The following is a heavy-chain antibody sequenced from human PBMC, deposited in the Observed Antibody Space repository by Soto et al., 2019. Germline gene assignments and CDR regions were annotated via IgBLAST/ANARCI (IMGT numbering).Heavy chain of an antibody. CDR3: ASWLTQEPFDV. D-gene: IGHD3-9*01. Sequence: QVQLQESGPGLLKPSETLSLTCPVSGASLSSYYWSWIRQPPGKGLAWLGYIYYSGSINYNPSLKSRASMSGDTSKNQFPLALTSATAADTAVYYCASWLTQEPFDVWGQGTIVTVSS. CDR1: GASLSSYY. V-gene: IGHV4-59*01. J-gene: IGHJ3*01. CDR2: IYYSGSI.